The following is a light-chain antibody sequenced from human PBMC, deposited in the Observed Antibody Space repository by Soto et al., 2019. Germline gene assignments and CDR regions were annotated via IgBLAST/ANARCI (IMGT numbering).Light chain of an antibody. CDR3: QQRAGWPPN. Sequence: EIVLTQSPATLSLSPGERATLSCRASQSVSSYLAWYQQKPGQAPRLLIYDASNRATGIPARFSGSGSGTDFTLTISSLEPEDFAVYYCQQRAGWPPNFGGGTKVDIK. CDR2: DAS. CDR1: QSVSSY. J-gene: IGKJ4*01. V-gene: IGKV3-11*01.